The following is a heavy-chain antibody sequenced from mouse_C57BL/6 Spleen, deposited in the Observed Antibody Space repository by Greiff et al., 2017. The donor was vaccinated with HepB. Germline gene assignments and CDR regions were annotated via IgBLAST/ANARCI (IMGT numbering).Heavy chain of an antibody. CDR1: GYTFTDYY. D-gene: IGHD2-2*01. CDR3: ARGGYDYFDY. J-gene: IGHJ2*01. CDR2: IYPGSGNT. Sequence: QVQLKQSGAELVRPGASVKLSCKASGYTFTDYYINWVKQRPGQGLEWIARIYPGSGNTYYNEKFKGKATLTAEKSSSTAYMQLSSLTSEDSAVYFCARGGYDYFDYWGQGTTLTVSS. V-gene: IGHV1-76*01.